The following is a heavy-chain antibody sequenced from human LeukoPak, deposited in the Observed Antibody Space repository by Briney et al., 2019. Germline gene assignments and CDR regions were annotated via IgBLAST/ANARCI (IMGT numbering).Heavy chain of an antibody. J-gene: IGHJ6*04. V-gene: IGHV3-48*03. CDR1: GFTFSSYE. Sequence: GGSLRLSCAASGFTFSSYEMNWVRQAPGKGLEWVSYISSSGIVRHYADSVKGRFTISRDNAKNSLYLQMNSLRAEDTAVYYCAELGITMIGGVWGKGTTVTISS. D-gene: IGHD3-10*02. CDR3: AELGITMIGGV. CDR2: ISSSGIVR.